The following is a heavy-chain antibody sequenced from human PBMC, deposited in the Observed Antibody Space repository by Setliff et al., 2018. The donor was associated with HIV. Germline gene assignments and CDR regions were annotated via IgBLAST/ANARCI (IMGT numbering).Heavy chain of an antibody. D-gene: IGHD3-10*01. CDR3: ARDQNYGSGSYYTNNAFDI. CDR2: INAGNGNT. V-gene: IGHV1-3*01. Sequence: ASVKVSCKASGFTFIDFFIHWVRQAPGQRLEWMGWINAGNGNTRYSQKFQGRVTVARDTSASTAYVELSSLRSEDTAVYYCARDQNYGSGSYYTNNAFDIWGQGTMVTVSS. CDR1: GFTFIDFF. J-gene: IGHJ3*02.